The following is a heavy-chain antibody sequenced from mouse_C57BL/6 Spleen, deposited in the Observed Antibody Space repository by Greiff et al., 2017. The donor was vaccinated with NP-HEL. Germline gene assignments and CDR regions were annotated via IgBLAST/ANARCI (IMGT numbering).Heavy chain of an antibody. J-gene: IGHJ2*01. CDR3: TYGSSSVYFDY. V-gene: IGHV1-15*01. CDR2: IDPETGGT. CDR1: GYTFTDYE. D-gene: IGHD1-1*01. Sequence: QVQLQQSGAELVRPGASVTLSCKASGYTFTDYEMHWVKQTPVHGLEWIGAIDPETGGTAYNQKFKGQAILTADKSSSTAYMELRSLTSEDSVVYYCTYGSSSVYFDYWGQGTTLTVSS.